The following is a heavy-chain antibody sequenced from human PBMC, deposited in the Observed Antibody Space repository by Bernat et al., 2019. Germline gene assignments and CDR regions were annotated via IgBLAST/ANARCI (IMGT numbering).Heavy chain of an antibody. CDR2: ISSGGSTI. D-gene: IGHD3-3*01. J-gene: IGHJ4*02. CDR3: ANDFWNGFYVENF. Sequence: EVQLVESGGGFVQPGGSLRLSCAASGFIFSTSEMNWVRQAPGKGLEWVSYISSGGSTIYYADSVKGRFTVSRDNANDSLYLQMNGLRAEDTAVYYCANDFWNGFYVENFWGQGTLVGVSS. CDR1: GFIFSTSE. V-gene: IGHV3-48*03.